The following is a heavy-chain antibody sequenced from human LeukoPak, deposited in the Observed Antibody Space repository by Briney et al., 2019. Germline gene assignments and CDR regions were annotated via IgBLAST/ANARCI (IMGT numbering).Heavy chain of an antibody. V-gene: IGHV3-43*02. Sequence: GGSLRLSCAASGFTFENYVMHWVRQAPGKGLEWVSLISENGGSTYYADSVKGRFTISRDNSKNSLYLQMNGLRTEDTAFYYCAKEGSSWLYYFDSWGQGTLVTVSS. D-gene: IGHD6-13*01. CDR2: ISENGGST. J-gene: IGHJ4*02. CDR1: GFTFENYV. CDR3: AKEGSSWLYYFDS.